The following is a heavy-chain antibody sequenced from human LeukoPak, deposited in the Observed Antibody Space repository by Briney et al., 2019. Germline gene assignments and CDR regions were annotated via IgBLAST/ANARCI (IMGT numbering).Heavy chain of an antibody. V-gene: IGHV1-8*01. CDR2: MNSISGNT. Sequence: ASVKVSCKASGYTFTTYDINWVRQAPGQGLEWKGWMNSISGNTGYAQKFQGRVTMTRDTSISTAYMELSSLRSEDTAVYYCARAMFYYDSSGYYAWFDPWGQGTLVTVSS. J-gene: IGHJ5*02. D-gene: IGHD3-22*01. CDR3: ARAMFYYDSSGYYAWFDP. CDR1: GYTFTTYD.